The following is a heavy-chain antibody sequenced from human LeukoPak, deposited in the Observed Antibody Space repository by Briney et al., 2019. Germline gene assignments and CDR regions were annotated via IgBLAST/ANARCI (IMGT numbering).Heavy chain of an antibody. CDR2: INHSGST. CDR1: GGSFSGYY. D-gene: IGHD6-13*01. Sequence: SETLSLTCAVYGGSFSGYYWSWIRQPPGKGLEWIGEINHSGSTNYNPSLKSRVTISVDTSKNQFSLKLSSVTAADTAVYYCARRVYVGYYFDYWGQGTLVTVSS. V-gene: IGHV4-34*01. CDR3: ARRVYVGYYFDY. J-gene: IGHJ4*02.